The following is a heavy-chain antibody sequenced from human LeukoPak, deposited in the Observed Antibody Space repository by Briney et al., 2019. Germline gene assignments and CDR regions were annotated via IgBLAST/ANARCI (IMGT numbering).Heavy chain of an antibody. V-gene: IGHV4-39*01. CDR1: GGSISSRSYF. D-gene: IGHD2/OR15-2a*01. CDR3: ARVSTAPDYFDY. Sequence: SETLSLTCTVSGGSISSRSYFWGWIRQPPGKGLEWIGNIYYSGSTYYNPSLKSRVTISVDTSKNQFSLKLRSVTAADTAVYYCARVSTAPDYFDYWGQGTLLTVSS. J-gene: IGHJ4*02. CDR2: IYYSGST.